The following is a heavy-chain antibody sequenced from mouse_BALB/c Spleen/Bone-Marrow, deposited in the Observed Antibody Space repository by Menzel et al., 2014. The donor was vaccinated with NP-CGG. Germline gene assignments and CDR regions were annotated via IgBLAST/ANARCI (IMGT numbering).Heavy chain of an antibody. D-gene: IGHD1-1*01. CDR1: GFDFSRYW. CDR2: INPDSSTI. CDR3: ARCGYYGFLHY. J-gene: IGHJ2*01. V-gene: IGHV4-1*02. Sequence: EVKLMESGGGLVQPGGSLKLSCAASGFDFSRYWMSWVRQAPGKGLEWIGEINPDSSTINYTPSLKDKSIISRDNAKNTLDLQMSRVRSEDAGLYYCARCGYYGFLHYWGQGTTLTVSS.